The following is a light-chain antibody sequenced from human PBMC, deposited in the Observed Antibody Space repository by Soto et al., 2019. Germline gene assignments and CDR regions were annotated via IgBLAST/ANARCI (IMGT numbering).Light chain of an antibody. Sequence: DIPMTQSPSTLSASVRDRVTITCRASQTISSWLAWYQQRPGKAPRLLIYKASTLESGVPSRFSGSGSGTEFTLTISALQPDDFATYYCQQYDSIPYTFGQGTKLDIK. CDR3: QQYDSIPYT. CDR2: KAS. V-gene: IGKV1-5*03. CDR1: QTISSW. J-gene: IGKJ2*01.